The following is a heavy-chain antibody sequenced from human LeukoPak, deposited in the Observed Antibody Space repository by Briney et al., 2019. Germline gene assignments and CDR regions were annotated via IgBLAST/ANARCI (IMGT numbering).Heavy chain of an antibody. Sequence: SETLSLTCTVSSDSFSYYYWNWIRQPPGKGLEWIGYIYYSGTANYNPSLKSRVTISVDTSKNQFSLKLSSVTAADTAMYYCASGSAVAAAGDHWGQGTLVTVSS. D-gene: IGHD6-13*01. J-gene: IGHJ4*02. V-gene: IGHV4-59*01. CDR1: SDSFSYYY. CDR3: ASGSAVAAAGDH. CDR2: IYYSGTA.